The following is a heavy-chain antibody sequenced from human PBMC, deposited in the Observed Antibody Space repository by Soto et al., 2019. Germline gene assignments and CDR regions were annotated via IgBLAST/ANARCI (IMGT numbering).Heavy chain of an antibody. CDR3: ARDYWYSSSWYDYYYYYGMDV. J-gene: IGHJ6*02. CDR2: IIPIFRPP. CDR1: GGTFSSYA. Sequence: SVKVSCKASGGTFSSYAINWVRQAPGQGLEWMVGIIPIFRPPNYAQKFQGRVTITADESTSTAYMELSSLRSEDTAVYYCARDYWYSSSWYDYYYYYGMDVWGQGTTVTVSS. V-gene: IGHV1-69*13. D-gene: IGHD6-13*01.